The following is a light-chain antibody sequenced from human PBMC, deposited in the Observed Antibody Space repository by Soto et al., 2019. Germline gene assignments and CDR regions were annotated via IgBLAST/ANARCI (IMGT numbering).Light chain of an antibody. V-gene: IGKV1-9*01. CDR2: GPS. CDR1: QGIGSD. Sequence: DIQLTQSPSFLSASVGDRDTITCRASQGIGSDLVWYQQKPVKAPKLLIYGPSTLQGGVSSRFSGSGSGTDFTLTISSLQPEDFAPYDCQHLNSYPLTFGGGNKVEIK. CDR3: QHLNSYPLT. J-gene: IGKJ4*01.